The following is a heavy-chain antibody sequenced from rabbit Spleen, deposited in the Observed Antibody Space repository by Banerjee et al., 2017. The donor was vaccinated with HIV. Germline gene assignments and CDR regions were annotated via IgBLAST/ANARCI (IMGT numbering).Heavy chain of an antibody. CDR3: ARDRDDDYSEPRWLDL. V-gene: IGHV1S40*01. CDR2: IDAGRSGNT. CDR1: GFSFSRDY. J-gene: IGHJ5*01. Sequence: QSLEESGGGLVKPGASLTLTCTASGFSFSRDYTCWVRQAPGKGLEWIACIDAGRSGNTYYASWAKGRFTISKTSSTTVTLQMTSLTAADTATYFCARDRDDDYSEPRWLDLWGPGPWSPS. D-gene: IGHD2-1*01.